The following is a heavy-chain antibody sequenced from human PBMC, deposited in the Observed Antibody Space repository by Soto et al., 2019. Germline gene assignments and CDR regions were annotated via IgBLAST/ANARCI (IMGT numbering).Heavy chain of an antibody. CDR1: GYTFTRYG. D-gene: IGHD3-3*01. CDR3: ARDRSDFWSGYSIDS. V-gene: IGHV1-18*01. J-gene: IGHJ5*01. Sequence: QVQLVQSVAAVKKPGASVKASCKASGYTFTRYGIPWVRQDPGQGLEWMGWIRGYNGQTNYAQKFQARVTMTTDKSRNTDYLELRSVRSDDTACYYCARDRSDFWSGYSIDSWGQGTLVTVSS. CDR2: IRGYNGQT.